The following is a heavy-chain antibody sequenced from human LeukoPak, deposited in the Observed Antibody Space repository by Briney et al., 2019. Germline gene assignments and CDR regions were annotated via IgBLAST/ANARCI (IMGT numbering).Heavy chain of an antibody. CDR3: ARHGAMVRGVIKSDLNWFDP. CDR2: IYYSGST. Sequence: SETLSLTCTVSGGSISSYYWSWIRQPPGKGLEWIGYIYYSGSTNYNPSLKSRVTISVDTSKNQFSLKLSSVTAADTAVYYCARHGAMVRGVIKSDLNWFDPWGQGTLVTVSS. J-gene: IGHJ5*02. D-gene: IGHD3-10*01. CDR1: GGSISSYY. V-gene: IGHV4-59*08.